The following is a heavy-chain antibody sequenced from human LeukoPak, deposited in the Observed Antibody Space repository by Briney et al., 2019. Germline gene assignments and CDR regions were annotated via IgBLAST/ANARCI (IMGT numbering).Heavy chain of an antibody. CDR1: GFTFSSYG. V-gene: IGHV3-30*18. Sequence: PGRSLRLSCAVSGFTFSSYGMHWVRQAPGKGLEWVAVISYDGSNKYYADSVKGRFTISRDNSKNTLYLQMNSLRAEDTAVYYCAKSWGITMIAPSDYWGQGTLVTVSS. D-gene: IGHD3-22*01. J-gene: IGHJ4*02. CDR3: AKSWGITMIAPSDY. CDR2: ISYDGSNK.